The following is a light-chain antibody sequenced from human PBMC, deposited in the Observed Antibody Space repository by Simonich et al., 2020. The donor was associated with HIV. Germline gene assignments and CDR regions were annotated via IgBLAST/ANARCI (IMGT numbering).Light chain of an antibody. CDR3: QQRSNWPPNT. Sequence: ELVLTPSPATLSLSPGERATLSCRASQRVSSYLAWYQQKPGQAPMLLIYDASNRATGIPARFSGSGSGTDFTLTISSLEPEDFAVYYCQQRSNWPPNTFGQGTRLEIK. CDR2: DAS. J-gene: IGKJ5*01. V-gene: IGKV3-11*01. CDR1: QRVSSY.